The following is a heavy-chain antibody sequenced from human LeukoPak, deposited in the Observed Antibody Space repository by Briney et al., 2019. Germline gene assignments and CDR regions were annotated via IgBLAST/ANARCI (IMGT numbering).Heavy chain of an antibody. CDR1: GYSSTNYW. V-gene: IGHV5-51*01. J-gene: IGHJ4*02. D-gene: IGHD6-6*01. CDR3: ARTRLSSSSRGGFDY. Sequence: GESLKISCKGSGYSSTNYWIGWVRQMPGKGLEWMGIIYPGDSDTRYSPSFQGQVTISADKSISTAYLQWSSLKASDTAMYYCARTRLSSSSRGGFDYWGRGTLVTVSS. CDR2: IYPGDSDT.